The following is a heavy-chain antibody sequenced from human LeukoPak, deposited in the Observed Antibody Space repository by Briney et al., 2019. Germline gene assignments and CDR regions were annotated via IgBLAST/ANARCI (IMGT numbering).Heavy chain of an antibody. V-gene: IGHV1-2*02. D-gene: IGHD1-1*01. Sequence: ASVKVSCKASGYTFTSYYMHWVRQAPGQGLEWMGWINPNSGGTNYAQKFQGRVTMTRDTSISTAYMELSRLRSDDTAVYYCARRPQVRGPNWFDPWGQGTLVTVSS. CDR2: INPNSGGT. CDR3: ARRPQVRGPNWFDP. J-gene: IGHJ5*02. CDR1: GYTFTSYY.